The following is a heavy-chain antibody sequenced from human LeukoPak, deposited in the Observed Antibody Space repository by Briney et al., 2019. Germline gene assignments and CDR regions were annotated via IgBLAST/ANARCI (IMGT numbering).Heavy chain of an antibody. Sequence: SETLSLTCTVSGGSISSYYWSWIRQPPGKGLEWIGYIYYSGSTNYNNYNPSLKSRVTISVDTSKNQFSLKLSSVTAADTAVYYCARVFYARSPYDYGDYYFDYWGQGTLVTVSS. D-gene: IGHD4-17*01. V-gene: IGHV4-59*12. CDR1: GGSISSYY. CDR3: ARVFYARSPYDYGDYYFDY. J-gene: IGHJ4*02. CDR2: IYYSGSTNYN.